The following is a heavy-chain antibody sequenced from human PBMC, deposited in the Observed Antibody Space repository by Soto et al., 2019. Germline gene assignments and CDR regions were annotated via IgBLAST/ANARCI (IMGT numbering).Heavy chain of an antibody. CDR3: ASTSLCRRARYFRGFYGMDV. D-gene: IGHD3-10*02. V-gene: IGHV5-51*01. CDR2: IYPGDSDT. CDR1: GYRFTSYW. J-gene: IGHJ6*02. Sequence: GESLKISCKGSGYRFTSYWIGWVRQMPGKGLEWMGIIYPGDSDTRYSPSFQGQVTISADKSISTAYLQWSSLKASDTAMYYCASTSLCRRARYFRGFYGMDVWGQGTTVTVSS.